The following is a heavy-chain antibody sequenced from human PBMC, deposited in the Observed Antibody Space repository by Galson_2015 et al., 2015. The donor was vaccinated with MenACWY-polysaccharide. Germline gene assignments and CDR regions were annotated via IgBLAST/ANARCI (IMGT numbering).Heavy chain of an antibody. CDR2: ISDDGTYK. J-gene: IGHJ4*02. CDR1: GFTFSSYG. D-gene: IGHD5-18*01. V-gene: IGHV3-30*18. CDR3: AKGAVDTPMAVLLDF. Sequence: SLRLSCAASGFTFSSYGMHWVRQAPGKGLDWVAVISDDGTYKYYADSVKGRFTISRDNSKNTLFLQMNSLRAEDTAVYYCAKGAVDTPMAVLLDFWGQGTLVTASS.